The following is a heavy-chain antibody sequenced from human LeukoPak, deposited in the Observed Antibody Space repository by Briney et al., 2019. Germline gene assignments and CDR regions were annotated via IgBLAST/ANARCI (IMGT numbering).Heavy chain of an antibody. J-gene: IGHJ2*01. V-gene: IGHV3-7*01. Sequence: GGSLRLSCAASGFTFSSYAMSWVRQAPGKGLEWVANIKQDGSEKYYVDSVKGRFTISRDNAKNSLYLQMNSLRAEDTAVYYCARGYWYFDLWGRGTLVTVSS. CDR1: GFTFSSYA. CDR2: IKQDGSEK. CDR3: ARGYWYFDL.